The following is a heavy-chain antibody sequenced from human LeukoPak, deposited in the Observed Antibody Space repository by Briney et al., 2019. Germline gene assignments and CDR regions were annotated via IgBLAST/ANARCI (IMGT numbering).Heavy chain of an antibody. V-gene: IGHV1-18*01. Sequence: GASVKVSCKASGYTFTSYGISWVRQAPGQGLEWMGWISAYNGNTNYAQKLQGRVTMTTDTSTSTAYMELRSLRSDDTAVYYCARGVSGTKSPDYYYYSGMDVWGQGTTVTVSS. CDR1: GYTFTSYG. CDR3: ARGVSGTKSPDYYYYSGMDV. D-gene: IGHD1-1*01. CDR2: ISAYNGNT. J-gene: IGHJ6*02.